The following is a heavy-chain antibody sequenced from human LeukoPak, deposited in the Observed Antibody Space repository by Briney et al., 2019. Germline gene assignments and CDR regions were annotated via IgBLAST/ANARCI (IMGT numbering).Heavy chain of an antibody. CDR2: ISAYNGNT. V-gene: IGHV1-18*01. D-gene: IGHD3-22*01. CDR1: GYTFTSYG. CDR3: ARGISDYYDSSGIRSYYFDY. J-gene: IGHJ4*02. Sequence: ASVKVSCKASGYTFTSYGISWVRQAPGQGLEWMGWISAYNGNTNYAQKLQGRVTMTTDTSTSTAYMELGSLRSDDTAVYYCARGISDYYDSSGIRSYYFDYWGQGTLVTVSS.